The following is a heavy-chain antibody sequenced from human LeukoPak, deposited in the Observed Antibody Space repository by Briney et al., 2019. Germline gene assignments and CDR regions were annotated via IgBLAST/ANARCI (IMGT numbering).Heavy chain of an antibody. Sequence: SETLSLTCTVSGDSISRSSFYWGWIRQSPGKRLEWIGSIYQTGSNYYNPSLQNRVTISVDTSKNHFSLNLRSVTAADTAVYYCARHGSNTVYCTHTACYPRWFDPWSQGTLVTVPS. V-gene: IGHV4-39*01. CDR3: ARHGSNTVYCTHTACYPRWFDP. CDR1: GDSISRSSFY. CDR2: IYQTGSN. D-gene: IGHD2-2*01. J-gene: IGHJ5*02.